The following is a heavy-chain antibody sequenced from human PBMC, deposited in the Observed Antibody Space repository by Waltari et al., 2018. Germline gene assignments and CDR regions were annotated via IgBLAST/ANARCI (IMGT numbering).Heavy chain of an antibody. Sequence: QVQLVQSGSELKKPGASVKVSCKVSGYTFSNSAMSWVRQAPGQGLEWMGWINTNTGNPTYAQGFTGRFVFSSDTSVSTTYLQISSLKAEDTAVYYCARTTYYDFWSGYYAFDYWGQGTLVTVSS. CDR2: INTNTGNP. CDR3: ARTTYYDFWSGYYAFDY. V-gene: IGHV7-4-1*02. CDR1: GYTFSNSA. J-gene: IGHJ4*02. D-gene: IGHD3-3*01.